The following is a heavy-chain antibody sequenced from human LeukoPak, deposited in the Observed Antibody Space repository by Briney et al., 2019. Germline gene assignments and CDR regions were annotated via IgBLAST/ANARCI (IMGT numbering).Heavy chain of an antibody. CDR3: ARDLGSVVPLYYFDY. J-gene: IGHJ4*02. D-gene: IGHD2-2*01. CDR2: ISSSSSYI. CDR1: GFTFSSYS. Sequence: GGSLRLSCAASGFTFSSYSMNWVRQAPGKGLEWVSSISSSSSYIFYADSVKGRFTISRDNAKNSLYLQMNGLRAEDTAVYYCARDLGSVVPLYYFDYWGQGTLVTVSS. V-gene: IGHV3-21*01.